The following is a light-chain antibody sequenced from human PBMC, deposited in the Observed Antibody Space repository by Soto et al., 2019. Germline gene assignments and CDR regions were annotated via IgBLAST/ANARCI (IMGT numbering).Light chain of an antibody. CDR1: SSDVGGYNY. CDR2: DVS. Sequence: QSVLTQPASVSGSPGQSITISCTGTSSDVGGYNYVSWYQQHPGKAPKLMIYDVSNRPSGVSNRFSGSKSGNTASLTISGLQAEVEADYSCSTYTSSSTVFGGVTKVTV. CDR3: STYTSSSTV. J-gene: IGLJ2*01. V-gene: IGLV2-14*01.